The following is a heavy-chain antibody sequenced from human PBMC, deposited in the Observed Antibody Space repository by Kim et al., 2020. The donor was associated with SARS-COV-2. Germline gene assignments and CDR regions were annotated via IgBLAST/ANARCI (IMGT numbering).Heavy chain of an antibody. CDR2: ISGSGDSA. J-gene: IGHJ5*02. D-gene: IGHD5-12*01. Sequence: GGSLRLSCVGSGFTFSRTAMSWVRQAPGKGLEWVSSISGSGDSAYFADSVQGRFTISRDNSKSTLYLLMNSLRPEDTAIYYCGKDQSGFHPTLNWFDPWG. CDR3: GKDQSGFHPTLNWFDP. V-gene: IGHV3-23*01. CDR1: GFTFSRTA.